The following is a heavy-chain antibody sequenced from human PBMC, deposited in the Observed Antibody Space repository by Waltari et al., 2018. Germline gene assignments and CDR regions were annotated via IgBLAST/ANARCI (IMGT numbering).Heavy chain of an antibody. CDR1: GCSISSGYSS. V-gene: IGHV4-30-4*08. CDR3: AGGSWSVTTLVTLDY. CDR2: IYSSGST. Sequence: QVQLQESGPGLVKPSQTLSLTCTVSGCSISSGYSSWSWSRQPPGKGLEWIGYIYSSGSTYYNPSLKSRVTISVDTSKNQFSLKLSSVTAADTAVYYCAGGSWSVTTLVTLDYWGQGTLVTVSS. D-gene: IGHD4-17*01. J-gene: IGHJ4*02.